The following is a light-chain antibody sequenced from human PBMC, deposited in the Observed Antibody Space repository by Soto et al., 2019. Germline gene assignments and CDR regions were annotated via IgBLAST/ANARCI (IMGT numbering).Light chain of an antibody. CDR2: DVT. J-gene: IGLJ2*01. Sequence: QSALAQPASVSGSPGQSITISCTGTSSDIGRYNLVSWYQQYPGEDPKLVIYDVTKRPSGVSDRFSASKSGNTASLTISGLQAEDEADYYCCSHAGRGSVLFGGGTKVTVL. CDR3: CSHAGRGSVL. V-gene: IGLV2-23*02. CDR1: SSDIGRYNL.